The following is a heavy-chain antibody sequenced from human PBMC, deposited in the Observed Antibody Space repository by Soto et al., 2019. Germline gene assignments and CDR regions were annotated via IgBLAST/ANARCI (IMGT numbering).Heavy chain of an antibody. CDR2: IYYSGST. D-gene: IGHD4-17*01. Sequence: QVQLQESGPGLVKPSQTLSLTCTVSGGSISSGGYYWSWNRQHPGKGLEWIGYIYYSGSTYYNPSLNSRVTISVDTSKNQFSLKLSSVTAADTAVYCCARDNYGDHYEYNWFDPWGQGTLVTVSS. J-gene: IGHJ5*02. CDR1: GGSISSGGYY. CDR3: ARDNYGDHYEYNWFDP. V-gene: IGHV4-31*03.